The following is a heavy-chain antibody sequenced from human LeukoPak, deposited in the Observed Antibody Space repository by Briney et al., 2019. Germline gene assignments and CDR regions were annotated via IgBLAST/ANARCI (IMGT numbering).Heavy chain of an antibody. V-gene: IGHV3-74*01. D-gene: IGHD2/OR15-2a*01. CDR1: GLTFSTYD. J-gene: IGHJ4*02. Sequence: GGSLRLSCAGSGLTFSTYDMNWVRQAPGEGLVWVSRIRSDGSDTRYAESVKGRFTISRDNAKNTLYLQMNSLRAEDTAVYYCARDWFHAIDYWGQGTLVTVSS. CDR3: ARDWFHAIDY. CDR2: IRSDGSDT.